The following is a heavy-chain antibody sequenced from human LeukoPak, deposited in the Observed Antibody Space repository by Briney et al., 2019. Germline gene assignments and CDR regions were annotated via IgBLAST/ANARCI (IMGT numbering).Heavy chain of an antibody. CDR2: ISSSSSYI. J-gene: IGHJ1*01. D-gene: IGHD3-10*01. CDR3: ARDMGFGESSFQH. V-gene: IGHV3-21*04. CDR1: GFTFSSYS. Sequence: PGGSLRLSCAASGFTFSSYSMNWVRQAPGKGLEWVSSISSSSSYIYYADSVKGRFTISRDNAKNSLYLQMNSLRAEDTAVYYCARDMGFGESSFQHWGQGTLVTVSS.